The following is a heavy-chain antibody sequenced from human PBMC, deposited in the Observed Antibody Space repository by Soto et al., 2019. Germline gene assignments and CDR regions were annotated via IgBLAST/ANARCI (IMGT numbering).Heavy chain of an antibody. J-gene: IGHJ3*02. Sequence: QVQLQESGPGLVKPSQTLSLTCTVSGGSVSSGDYYWSWIRQPPGKGPQWVGYIYYTGTTYYNPSLQSRVTISVHTSKNQFSLRLTSVTAADTAVYYCVGDSYYRHQRDAFDIWGQVTMVTVSS. D-gene: IGHD3-10*01. CDR3: VGDSYYRHQRDAFDI. V-gene: IGHV4-30-4*01. CDR1: GGSVSSGDYY. CDR2: IYYTGTT.